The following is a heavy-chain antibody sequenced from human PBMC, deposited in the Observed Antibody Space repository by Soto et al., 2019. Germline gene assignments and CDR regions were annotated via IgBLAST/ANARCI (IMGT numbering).Heavy chain of an antibody. J-gene: IGHJ4*02. D-gene: IGHD3-3*01. V-gene: IGHV3-23*01. CDR3: ATREVLRFLEWLFSPFDY. Sequence: GGSLRLSCAASGFTFSSYVMSWVRQAPGKGLEWVSAISGSGGSTYYADSVKGRFTISRDNSKNTLYLQMNSLRAEDTAVYYCATREVLRFLEWLFSPFDYWGQGTLVTVSS. CDR1: GFTFSSYV. CDR2: ISGSGGST.